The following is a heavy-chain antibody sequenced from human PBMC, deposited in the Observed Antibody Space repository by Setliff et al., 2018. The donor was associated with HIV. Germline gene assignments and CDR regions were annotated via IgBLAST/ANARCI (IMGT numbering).Heavy chain of an antibody. V-gene: IGHV1-18*01. CDR1: GYTFTTSG. CDR2: INIYSGNT. Sequence: ASVKVPCKTSGYTFTTSGISWVRQAPGQGLEWMGWINIYSGNTNYAQKFQGRVTMTTDTSTSTAYMELRSLRSDDTAVYYCARDQVYWQQLLFDYWGQGTLVTVSS. CDR3: ARDQVYWQQLLFDY. D-gene: IGHD6-13*01. J-gene: IGHJ4*02.